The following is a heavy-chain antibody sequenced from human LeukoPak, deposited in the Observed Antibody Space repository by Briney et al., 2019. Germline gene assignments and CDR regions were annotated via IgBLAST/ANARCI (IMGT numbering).Heavy chain of an antibody. CDR3: AMDYGCSSPVNY. CDR2: ISSSGSTI. Sequence: GGSLRLSCAASGFTFSSYEMHWVRQAPGKGLEWVSYISSSGSTIYYADSVKGRFTISRDNAKNSLYLQMNSLRAEDTAVYYCAMDYGCSSPVNYWGQGTGVTV. J-gene: IGHJ4*02. V-gene: IGHV3-48*03. D-gene: IGHD4-23*01. CDR1: GFTFSSYE.